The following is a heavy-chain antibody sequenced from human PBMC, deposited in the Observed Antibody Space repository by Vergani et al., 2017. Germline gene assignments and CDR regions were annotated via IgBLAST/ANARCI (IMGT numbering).Heavy chain of an antibody. CDR1: GFTFSSYS. V-gene: IGHV3-21*01. CDR3: ARGAVAGDFDY. D-gene: IGHD6-19*01. J-gene: IGHJ4*02. Sequence: EVQLVESGGGLVKPGGSLRLSCAASGFTFSSYSMNWVRQAPGKGLEWVSSISSSSSYIYYADSVKGLFTISRDNAKNSMYLQMNSLRAEDTAVYYCARGAVAGDFDYWGQGTLVTVSS. CDR2: ISSSSSYI.